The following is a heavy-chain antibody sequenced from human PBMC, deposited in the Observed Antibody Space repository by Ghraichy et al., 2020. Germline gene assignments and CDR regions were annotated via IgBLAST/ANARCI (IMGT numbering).Heavy chain of an antibody. Sequence: GESLNISCAASGFSFSSYGMHWVRQAPGKGLEWVAFTWYDGSKKYYADSVKGRFTISRDNSKNTLYLQMNSLRAEDTAVYYCARDRNGYFDYWGQGTLVTDSS. D-gene: IGHD2-2*03. CDR3: ARDRNGYFDY. CDR1: GFSFSSYG. V-gene: IGHV3-33*01. CDR2: TWYDGSKK. J-gene: IGHJ4*02.